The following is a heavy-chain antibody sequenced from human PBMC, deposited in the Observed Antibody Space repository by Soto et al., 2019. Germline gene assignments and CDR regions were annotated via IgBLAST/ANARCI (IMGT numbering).Heavy chain of an antibody. Sequence: SVEVSCRASGGTFSSYAISWVRQAPGQGLEWMGGIIPIFGTANYAQKFQGRVTITADESTSTAYMELSSLRSEDTAVYYCARDEDYYGSGRGDAFDIWGQGTMVTVSS. CDR2: IIPIFGTA. J-gene: IGHJ3*02. V-gene: IGHV1-69*13. CDR3: ARDEDYYGSGRGDAFDI. D-gene: IGHD3-10*01. CDR1: GGTFSSYA.